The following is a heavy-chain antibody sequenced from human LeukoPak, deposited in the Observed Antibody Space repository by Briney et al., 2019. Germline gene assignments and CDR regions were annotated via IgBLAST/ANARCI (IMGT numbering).Heavy chain of an antibody. CDR1: GGSFSGYY. D-gene: IGHD3-9*01. CDR2: INHSGST. V-gene: IGHV4-34*01. CDR3: ARARYDYYYYYGMDV. J-gene: IGHJ6*02. Sequence: SETLSLTCAVYGGSFSGYYWSWIRQPPGKGLEWIGEINHSGSTNYNPSLKSRVTISVDTSKNQFSLKLSSVTAADTAVYYCARARYDYYYYYGMDVWGQGTTVTVSS.